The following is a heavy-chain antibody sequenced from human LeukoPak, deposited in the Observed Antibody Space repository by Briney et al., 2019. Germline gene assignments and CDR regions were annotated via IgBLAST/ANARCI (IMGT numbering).Heavy chain of an antibody. CDR2: IWYDGSNK. CDR1: GFTFSSYG. CDR3: ARESKSRPFDI. J-gene: IGHJ3*02. Sequence: GGSLRLSCAASGFTFSSYGMHWVRQAPGKGLEWVAVIWYDGSNKYYADSVKGRFTISRDNSKNTLYLQMNSLRAEYTAVYYCARESKSRPFDIWGQGTMVTVS. V-gene: IGHV3-33*01.